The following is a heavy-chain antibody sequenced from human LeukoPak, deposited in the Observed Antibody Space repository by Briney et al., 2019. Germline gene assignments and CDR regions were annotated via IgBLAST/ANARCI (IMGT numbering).Heavy chain of an antibody. CDR3: ARLEWRWLKVFDY. V-gene: IGHV5-51*01. D-gene: IGHD5-24*01. J-gene: IGHJ4*02. Sequence: GESLKISCQGSGYTFTTYWIGWVRQVPGKGLEGMGSIYPSDSDTRYSPSFQGRVTISADKSISTAYLQWSSLKASDTAIYYCARLEWRWLKVFDYWGQGTLVTVSS. CDR2: IYPSDSDT. CDR1: GYTFTTYW.